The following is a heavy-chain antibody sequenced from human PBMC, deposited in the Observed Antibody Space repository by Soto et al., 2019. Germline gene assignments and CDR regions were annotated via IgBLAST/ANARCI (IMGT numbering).Heavy chain of an antibody. CDR3: AKEESGEYRRFDAFDI. CDR1: GFTFDDYA. J-gene: IGHJ3*02. CDR2: ISWNSGSI. D-gene: IGHD3-3*01. V-gene: IGHV3-9*01. Sequence: GGSLRLSCAASGFTFDDYAMHWVRQAPGKGLEWVSGISWNSGSIGYADSVKGRFTISRDNAKNSLYLQMNSLRAEDTALYYCAKEESGEYRRFDAFDIWGQGKMVTVSS.